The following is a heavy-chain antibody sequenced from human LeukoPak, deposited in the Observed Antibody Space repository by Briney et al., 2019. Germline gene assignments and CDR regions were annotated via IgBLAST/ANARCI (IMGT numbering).Heavy chain of an antibody. V-gene: IGHV4-59*12. Sequence: PSETLSLTCTVSGGSINTDYWSWIRQPPGKGLEWIGYIYSGGRTDYNPSLRSRVTISVDTSKNHFSLKLTSMTAADTAVYYCARDLRTTPFDPWGQGTLVTVSS. CDR2: IYSGGRT. CDR3: ARDLRTTPFDP. D-gene: IGHD1-7*01. CDR1: GGSINTDY. J-gene: IGHJ5*02.